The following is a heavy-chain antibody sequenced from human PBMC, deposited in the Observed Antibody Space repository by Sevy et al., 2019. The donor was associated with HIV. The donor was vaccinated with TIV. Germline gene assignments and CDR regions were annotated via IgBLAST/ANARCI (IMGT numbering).Heavy chain of an antibody. CDR1: GFTFSSYA. CDR2: ISGSGGST. J-gene: IGHJ6*02. D-gene: IGHD2-15*01. Sequence: GGSLRLSCAASGFTFSSYAMSWVRQAPGKGLEWVSAISGSGGSTYYADSVKGRFTISRDNSKNTLYLQMNSLGAEDTAVYYGAESGYCSGGSCPSYYYYGMDVWGQGTTVTVSS. CDR3: AESGYCSGGSCPSYYYYGMDV. V-gene: IGHV3-23*01.